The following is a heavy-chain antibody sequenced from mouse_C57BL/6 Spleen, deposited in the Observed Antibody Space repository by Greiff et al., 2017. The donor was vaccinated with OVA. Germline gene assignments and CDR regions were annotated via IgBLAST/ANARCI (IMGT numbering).Heavy chain of an antibody. CDR1: GFTFSSYA. J-gene: IGHJ1*03. CDR3: AREGGGTSGYFDV. Sequence: EVQLVESGGGLVKPGGSLKLSCAASGFTFSSYAMSWVRQTPEKRLEWVATISDGGSYTYYPDNVKGRFTISRDNAKNNLYLQMSHLKSEDTAMYYCAREGGGTSGYFDVWGTGTTVTVSS. D-gene: IGHD4-1*01. V-gene: IGHV5-4*01. CDR2: ISDGGSYT.